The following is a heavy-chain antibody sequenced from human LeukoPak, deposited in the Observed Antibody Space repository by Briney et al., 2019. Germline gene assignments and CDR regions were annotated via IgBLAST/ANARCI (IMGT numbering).Heavy chain of an antibody. D-gene: IGHD4-17*01. CDR2: INHSGST. CDR1: GGSFSGYY. Sequence: SETLSLTCAVYGGSFSGYYWSWIRQPPGKGLEWIGEINHSGSTNYNPSLKSRVTISVDTSKNQFSLKLSSVTAADTAVYYCAGTDYGDYSGWFDPWGQGTLVTVSS. CDR3: AGTDYGDYSGWFDP. J-gene: IGHJ5*02. V-gene: IGHV4-34*01.